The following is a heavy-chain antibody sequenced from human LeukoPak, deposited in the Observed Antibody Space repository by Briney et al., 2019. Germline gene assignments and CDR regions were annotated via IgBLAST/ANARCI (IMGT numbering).Heavy chain of an antibody. CDR2: LSWNSGSI. D-gene: IGHD5-24*01. V-gene: IGHV3-9*01. CDR3: AKGIRRDGYNPTFDY. CDR1: GFIFDDYA. Sequence: QSGRSLRLSCAASGFIFDDYAMHWVRQDPGKGLEWVSGLSWNSGSIGYADSVKGRFTISRDNAKNSLYLQMNSLRAEDTALYYCAKGIRRDGYNPTFDYWGQGTLVTVSS. J-gene: IGHJ4*02.